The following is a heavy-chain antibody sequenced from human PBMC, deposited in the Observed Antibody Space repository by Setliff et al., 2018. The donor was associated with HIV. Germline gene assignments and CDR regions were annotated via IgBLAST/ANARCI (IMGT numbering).Heavy chain of an antibody. CDR3: ARPQYPGYYFDY. D-gene: IGHD2-2*01. CDR1: GDSMSSSSYY. V-gene: IGHV4-39*01. J-gene: IGHJ4*02. CDR2: IFYSGNI. Sequence: SETLSLTCTVSGDSMSSSSYYWGWIRQPPGKGLEWIGSIFYSGNIYYKPSPKSRVTISVDTSKNQFSLKLSSVTAADTAVYYCARPQYPGYYFDYWGQGTLVTVSS.